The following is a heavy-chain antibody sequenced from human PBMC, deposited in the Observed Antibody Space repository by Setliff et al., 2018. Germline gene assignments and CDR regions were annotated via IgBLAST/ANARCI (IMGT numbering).Heavy chain of an antibody. V-gene: IGHV4-61*02. J-gene: IGHJ3*02. CDR2: LHTSGSI. D-gene: IGHD2-2*01. CDR3: ARHIWGAKVQLPHDVFDI. CDR1: GGSISSGTYY. Sequence: PSETLSLTCTVSGGSISSGTYYWSWIRQPAGKGLEWIGRLHTSGSIDYNPSLKSRVTISVDTSKNQFSLRLRSVTAADTAVYYCARHIWGAKVQLPHDVFDIWGQGTMVTVS.